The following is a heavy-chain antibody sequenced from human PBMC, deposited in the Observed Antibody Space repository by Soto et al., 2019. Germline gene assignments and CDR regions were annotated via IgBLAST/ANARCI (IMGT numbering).Heavy chain of an antibody. J-gene: IGHJ1*01. CDR2: IWYDGSNK. CDR1: GFTFSSYG. CDR3: ARDLGYCSGGSCYSGFIQH. Sequence: GSLRLSCAASGFTFSSYGMHWVRQAPGKGLEWVAVIWYDGSNKYYADSVKGRFTISRDNSKNTLYLQMNSLRAEDTAVYYCARDLGYCSGGSCYSGFIQHWGQGT. D-gene: IGHD2-15*01. V-gene: IGHV3-33*01.